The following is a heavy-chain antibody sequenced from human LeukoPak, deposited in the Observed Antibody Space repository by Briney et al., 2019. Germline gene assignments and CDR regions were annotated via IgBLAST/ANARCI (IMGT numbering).Heavy chain of an antibody. Sequence: PGGSPRLSCAASGFTFSSYAMSWVRQAPGKGLEWVSGISGSGGSTYYADSVKGRFTISRDNSKNTLYLQMNSLRAEDTAVYYCAKRSGYDYWYFDYWGQGTLVTVSS. D-gene: IGHD5-12*01. CDR2: ISGSGGST. CDR3: AKRSGYDYWYFDY. CDR1: GFTFSSYA. J-gene: IGHJ4*02. V-gene: IGHV3-23*01.